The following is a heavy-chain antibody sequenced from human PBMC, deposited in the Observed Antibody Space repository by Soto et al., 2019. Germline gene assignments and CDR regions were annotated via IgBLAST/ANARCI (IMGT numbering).Heavy chain of an antibody. J-gene: IGHJ5*02. D-gene: IGHD6-13*01. CDR1: GGSISSSNW. CDR3: ARDIHISWRNFDP. Sequence: PSETLSLTCTVSGGSISSSNWWSWVRQPPGKGLEWIGEIYHSGSTNYNPSLKSRVTISVDKSKNQFSLKLSSVTAADTAVYYCARDIHISWRNFDPWGQGTLVTVS. CDR2: IYHSGST. V-gene: IGHV4-4*02.